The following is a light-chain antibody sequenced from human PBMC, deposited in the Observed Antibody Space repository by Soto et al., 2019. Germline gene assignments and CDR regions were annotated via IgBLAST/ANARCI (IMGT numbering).Light chain of an antibody. J-gene: IGKJ4*01. CDR3: QQLNSFPLT. Sequence: DIQLTQSPSFLSASIGDRVTITCRASQDFRSYLAWYQQKPGKAPKLLIYVGSTLQSGVPSRFSGSGSGTEFTLTISSVQSEDFATYYCQQLNSFPLTFGGGTKVDTK. V-gene: IGKV1-9*01. CDR2: VGS. CDR1: QDFRSY.